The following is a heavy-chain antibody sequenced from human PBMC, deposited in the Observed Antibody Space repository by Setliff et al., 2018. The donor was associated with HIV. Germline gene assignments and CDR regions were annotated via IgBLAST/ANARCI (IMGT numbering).Heavy chain of an antibody. D-gene: IGHD3-3*01. CDR3: VTVVQDDLGVALFDY. Sequence: TLSLTCAVYGGSFSGYSWIWIRQPPGKGLEWIGEINHSGSANYNPSLKSRVTTSVDTSKNQFSLKLSSVTAADTAIYYCVTVVQDDLGVALFDYWGQGTLVTSPQ. J-gene: IGHJ4*02. CDR2: INHSGSA. CDR1: GGSFSGYS. V-gene: IGHV4-34*01.